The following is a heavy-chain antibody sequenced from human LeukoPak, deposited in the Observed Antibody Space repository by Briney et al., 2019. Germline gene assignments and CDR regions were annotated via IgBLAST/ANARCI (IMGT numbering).Heavy chain of an antibody. Sequence: PSETLSLTCTVSVGSIIRGDYYWSWIRQPPGKGLECIGYIFYSGNTYYNPSLKSRVTISVDTSKNQFSLKLNSMTAADTAVYYCARATGSGSHFFDYWGQGTLVTVSS. CDR1: VGSIIRGDYY. J-gene: IGHJ4*02. CDR2: IFYSGNT. V-gene: IGHV4-30-4*01. CDR3: ARATGSGSHFFDY. D-gene: IGHD3-10*01.